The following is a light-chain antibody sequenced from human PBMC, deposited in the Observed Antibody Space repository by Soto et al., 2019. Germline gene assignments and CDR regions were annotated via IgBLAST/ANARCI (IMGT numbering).Light chain of an antibody. CDR1: QSVSSSY. CDR2: GAS. J-gene: IGKJ1*01. V-gene: IGKV3D-20*02. CDR3: QRRSNWSTT. Sequence: EIVLTQSPGTLSLSPGERATLSCRASQSVSSSYLAWSQQKPGQAPRLLIYGASSRATGIPARFSGSGSGTDFTLTISSLEPEDFAVYYCQRRSNWSTTFGQGTKVDIK.